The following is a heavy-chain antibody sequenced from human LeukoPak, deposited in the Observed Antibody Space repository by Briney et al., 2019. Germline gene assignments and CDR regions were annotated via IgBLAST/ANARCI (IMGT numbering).Heavy chain of an antibody. Sequence: PGGSLRLSCTASGFMFSHYAVTWVRQAPGRGLEWVSSISGSGVTPYYADSVKGRFTISGDNSKNTLYLQMNSLRAEDTAVYYCARDRSGFYSVDYWGQGTLVTVSS. V-gene: IGHV3-23*01. CDR1: GFMFSHYA. D-gene: IGHD5-12*01. CDR2: ISGSGVTP. J-gene: IGHJ4*02. CDR3: ARDRSGFYSVDY.